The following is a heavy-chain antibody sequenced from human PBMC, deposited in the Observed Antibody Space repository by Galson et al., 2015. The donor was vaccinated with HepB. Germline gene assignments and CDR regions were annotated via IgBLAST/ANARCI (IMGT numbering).Heavy chain of an antibody. CDR1: GFTFGDYV. CDR3: AKVVVGATDY. D-gene: IGHD1-26*01. J-gene: IGHJ4*02. V-gene: IGHV3-23*01. CDR2: ISRNGDKT. Sequence: SLRLSCAASGFTFGDYVMTWVRQASGKGLEWVSSISRNGDKTYYADSVKGRFTISRDNYKNIVYLQMNSLRAADTATYYCAKVVVGATDYWGQGTLVTVSA.